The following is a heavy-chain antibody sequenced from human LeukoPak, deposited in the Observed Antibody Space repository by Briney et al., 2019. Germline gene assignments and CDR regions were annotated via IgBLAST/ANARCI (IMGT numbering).Heavy chain of an antibody. CDR2: IHYSGST. Sequence: SETLSLTCTVSGGSISSSGYFWGWIRQPPGKGLERIGNIHYSGSTYYNPSLKSRVTISVDTFKNQFSLKLTSVTAADTAMYYCATRYCPYSGCNFFPHYWGQGTLVTVSS. CDR3: ATRYCPYSGCNFFPHY. V-gene: IGHV4-39*01. J-gene: IGHJ4*02. D-gene: IGHD5-12*01. CDR1: GGSISSSGYF.